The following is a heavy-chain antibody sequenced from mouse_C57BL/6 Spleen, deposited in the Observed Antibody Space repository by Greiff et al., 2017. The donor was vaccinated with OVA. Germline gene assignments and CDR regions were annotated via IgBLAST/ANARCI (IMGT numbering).Heavy chain of an antibody. V-gene: IGHV1-64*01. D-gene: IGHD1-1*01. CDR1: GYTFTSYW. CDR2: IHPNSGST. Sequence: QVQLQQPGAELVKPGASVKLSCKASGYTFTSYWMHWVKQRPGQGLEWIGMIHPNSGSTNYNEKFKSKATLTVDKSSSTAYMQLSSLTSEDSAVYYCARGGYYGSREGYWYFDVWGTGTTVTVSS. J-gene: IGHJ1*03. CDR3: ARGGYYGSREGYWYFDV.